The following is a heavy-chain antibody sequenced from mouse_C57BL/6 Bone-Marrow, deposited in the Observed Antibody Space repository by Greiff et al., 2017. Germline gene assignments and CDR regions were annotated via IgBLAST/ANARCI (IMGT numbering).Heavy chain of an antibody. CDR3: ARWLLGYWYFEV. V-gene: IGHV1-55*01. D-gene: IGHD2-3*01. Sequence: QVQLQQPGAELVKPGASVKMSCKASGYTFTSYWITWVKQRPGQGLEWIGDIYPGSGSTNYNEKFKSKATLTVDTSSSTAYMQLSSLTSEDSAVYYCARWLLGYWYFEVWGTGTTVTVSS. J-gene: IGHJ1*03. CDR2: IYPGSGST. CDR1: GYTFTSYW.